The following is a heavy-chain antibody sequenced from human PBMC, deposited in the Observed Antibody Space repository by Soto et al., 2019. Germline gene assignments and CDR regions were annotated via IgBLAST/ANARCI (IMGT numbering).Heavy chain of an antibody. Sequence: QVQLQESGPGLVKPSETLSLTCTVSGGSISSHYWSWIRQPPGKGLEWIGYIYYSGNTNHNPSLKRRVTISVDTSKNQFSLKLSSVTAADTAVYYCARRIFDYYYMDVWGKGTTVTVSS. CDR3: ARRIFDYYYMDV. D-gene: IGHD2-15*01. CDR1: GGSISSHY. J-gene: IGHJ6*03. CDR2: IYYSGNT. V-gene: IGHV4-59*11.